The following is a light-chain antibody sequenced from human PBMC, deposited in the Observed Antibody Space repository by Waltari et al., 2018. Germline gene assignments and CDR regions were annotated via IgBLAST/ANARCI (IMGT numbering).Light chain of an antibody. J-gene: IGKJ1*01. CDR2: DAS. Sequence: EIVLTHSPTHLSLSPGARPTLSCSPSQSVSSYLAWYQQKPGQAPRPLIYDASKRATGIPARFSGSGSGKDFTLTISRLEPEDFAVYYCQQRSNSWTFGQGTKVEIK. CDR3: QQRSNSWT. CDR1: QSVSSY. V-gene: IGKV3-11*01.